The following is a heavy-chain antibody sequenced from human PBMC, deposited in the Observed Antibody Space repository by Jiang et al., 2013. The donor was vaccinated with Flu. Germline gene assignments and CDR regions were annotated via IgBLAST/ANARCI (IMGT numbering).Heavy chain of an antibody. CDR1: VAPSAVVVTT. CDR2: IYYSGST. CDR3: ARVRSCSGGSCYLSLDY. Sequence: PSQTLSLTCTVSVAPSAVVVTTGAGSASTQGRAWSGIGYIYYSGSTYYNPSLKSRVTISVDTSKNQFSLKLSSVTAADTAVYYCARVRSCSGGSCYLSLDYWGQGTLVTVSS. J-gene: IGHJ4*02. D-gene: IGHD2-15*01. V-gene: IGHV4-31*03.